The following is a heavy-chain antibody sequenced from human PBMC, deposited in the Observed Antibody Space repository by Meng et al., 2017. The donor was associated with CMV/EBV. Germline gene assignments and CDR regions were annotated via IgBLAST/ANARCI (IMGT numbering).Heavy chain of an antibody. V-gene: IGHV4-34*01. CDR1: GGSFSGYY. D-gene: IGHD3-10*01. Sequence: QVQLQQWGAGLLKPSETLSLTCAVYGGSFSGYYWSWIRQPPGKGLEWIGEINHNGSTNYNPALKSRVTISVDTSKNQFSLKLSSVTAADTAVYYFARGLMVRASRVNCFDPWGQGTLVTVSS. CDR3: ARGLMVRASRVNCFDP. CDR2: INHNGST. J-gene: IGHJ5*02.